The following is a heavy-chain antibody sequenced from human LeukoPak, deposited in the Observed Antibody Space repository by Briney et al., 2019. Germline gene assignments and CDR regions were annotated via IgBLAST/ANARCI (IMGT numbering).Heavy chain of an antibody. V-gene: IGHV4-39*07. Sequence: PSETLSLTCTVSGGSISSSSYYWGWIRQPPGKGLEWIGSIYYSGSTYYNPSLKSRVTISVDTSENQFSLKLSSVTAADTAVYYCASSNWYDSPWGQGTLVTVSS. J-gene: IGHJ5*02. CDR1: GGSISSSSYY. CDR2: IYYSGST. CDR3: ASSNWYDSP. D-gene: IGHD1-20*01.